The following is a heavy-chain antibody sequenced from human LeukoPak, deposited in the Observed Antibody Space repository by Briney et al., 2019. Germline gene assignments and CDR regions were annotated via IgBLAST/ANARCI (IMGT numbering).Heavy chain of an antibody. Sequence: GGSLRLSCAASGFTFSSYSMNWVRQAPGKGLEWVSSISSSSTYIYYADSVKGRFSISRDNVKNSLYLQMNGLRAEDTAVYYCARDRIIYGDYGDAFDIWGQGTMVTVSS. CDR1: GFTFSSYS. V-gene: IGHV3-21*01. CDR3: ARDRIIYGDYGDAFDI. J-gene: IGHJ3*02. CDR2: ISSSSTYI. D-gene: IGHD4-17*01.